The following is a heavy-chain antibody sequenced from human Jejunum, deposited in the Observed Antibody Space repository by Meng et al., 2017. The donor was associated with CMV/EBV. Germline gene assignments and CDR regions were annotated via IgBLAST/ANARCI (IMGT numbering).Heavy chain of an antibody. CDR3: ARGGTSGFDY. V-gene: IGHV7-4-1*02. J-gene: IGHJ4*02. CDR1: GYSFTTYA. CDR2: INTNTGNP. Sequence: SCKGSGYSFTTYAINWVRQAPGQGLEWMGWINTNTGNPTYAQGFTGRFVFSLDTSVNTAYLQISSLKAEDTAVYYCARGGTSGFDYWGQGTLVTVSS.